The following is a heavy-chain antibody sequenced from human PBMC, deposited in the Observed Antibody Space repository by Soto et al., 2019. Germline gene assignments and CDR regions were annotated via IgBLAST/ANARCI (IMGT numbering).Heavy chain of an antibody. J-gene: IGHJ4*02. Sequence: QITVKESGLPLVKPTETLTLTCTFSGFLLSSIGMGVGWIRQPPGKALEWLALIYWDDDKRYSPSLSSRLTITKDPPKNEVDLTMTNMDPVDTATYYCARLTRGVYDSGRLWEKFDYWGQGTLVTVSS. CDR2: IYWDDDK. CDR1: GFLLSSIGMG. D-gene: IGHD5-12*01. CDR3: ARLTRGVYDSGRLWEKFDY. V-gene: IGHV2-5*02.